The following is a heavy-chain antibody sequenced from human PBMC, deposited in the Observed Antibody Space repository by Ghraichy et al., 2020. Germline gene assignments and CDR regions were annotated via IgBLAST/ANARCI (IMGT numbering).Heavy chain of an antibody. J-gene: IGHJ6*02. CDR1: GGSISSGGYY. CDR2: IYYSGST. V-gene: IGHV4-31*03. CDR3: ARDHDVPYYYGSGSYLSKNCYYYGMDV. Sequence: SETLSLTCTASGGSISSGGYYWSWIRQHPGKGLEWIGYIYYSGSTYYNPSLKSRVTISVDTSKNQFSLKLSSVTAADTAVYYCARDHDVPYYYGSGSYLSKNCYYYGMDVWGQGTTVTVAS. D-gene: IGHD3-10*01.